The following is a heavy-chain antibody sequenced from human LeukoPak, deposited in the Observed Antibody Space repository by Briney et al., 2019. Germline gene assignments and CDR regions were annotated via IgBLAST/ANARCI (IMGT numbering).Heavy chain of an antibody. CDR2: ISYDGSNK. D-gene: IGHD4/OR15-4a*01. J-gene: IGHJ4*02. V-gene: IGHV3-30*18. Sequence: GGSLRLSCAASGFTFSSYGMHWVRQAPGKGLEWVAVISYDGSNKYHADSVKGRFTISRDNSKNTLYLQMNSLRAEDTAVYYCANTMPGAPDYWGQGTLVTVSS. CDR1: GFTFSSYG. CDR3: ANTMPGAPDY.